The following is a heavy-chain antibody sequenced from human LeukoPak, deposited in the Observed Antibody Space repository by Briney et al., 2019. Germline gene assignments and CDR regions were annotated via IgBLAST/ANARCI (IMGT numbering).Heavy chain of an antibody. CDR2: ISYSSSYI. CDR3: AKDRRAGSYDY. V-gene: IGHV3-21*04. CDR1: GFIFSSHS. D-gene: IGHD3-10*01. Sequence: PGGSLRLSCAASGFIFSSHSMSWVRQAPGKGLEWVSSISYSSSYIKYADLVKGRFTISRDNSKNTLYLQMNSLRAEDTAVYYCAKDRRAGSYDYWGQGTLVTVSS. J-gene: IGHJ4*02.